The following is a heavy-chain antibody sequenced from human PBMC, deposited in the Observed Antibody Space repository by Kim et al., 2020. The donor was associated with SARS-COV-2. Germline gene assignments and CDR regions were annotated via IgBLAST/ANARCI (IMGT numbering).Heavy chain of an antibody. Sequence: ASVKVSCKASGYTFTSYAMHWVRQAPGQRLEWMGWINAGNGNTKYSQKFQGRVTITRDTSASTAYMELSSLRSEDTAVYYCATLGYCSSTSCPPAIDYYGMDVWGQGTTVTVSS. CDR3: ATLGYCSSTSCPPAIDYYGMDV. V-gene: IGHV1-3*01. CDR2: INAGNGNT. D-gene: IGHD2-2*01. CDR1: GYTFTSYA. J-gene: IGHJ6*02.